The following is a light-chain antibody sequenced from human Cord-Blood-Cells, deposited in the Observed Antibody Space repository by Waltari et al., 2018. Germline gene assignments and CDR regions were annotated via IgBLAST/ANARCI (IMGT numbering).Light chain of an antibody. CDR2: PAS. CDR1: QSISSY. J-gene: IGKJ3*01. CDR3: QQNYSTPLT. Sequence: DIQMTQSPSSLSASVGDRVTITCRASQSISSYLNWYQQKPGKAPKLLIYPASSLQSGVPSRFSGSGSGTDFTLTISSLQPEDFATYYCQQNYSTPLTFGPGTKVDIK. V-gene: IGKV1-39*01.